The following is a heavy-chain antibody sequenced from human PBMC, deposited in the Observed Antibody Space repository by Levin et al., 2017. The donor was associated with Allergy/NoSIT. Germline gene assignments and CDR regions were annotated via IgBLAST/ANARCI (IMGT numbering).Heavy chain of an antibody. D-gene: IGHD6-13*01. J-gene: IGHJ6*02. CDR3: ARDRIAAAGTRGNYYGMDV. CDR1: GGSISSYY. V-gene: IGHV4-59*01. CDR2: IYYSGNT. Sequence: SQTLSLTCTVSGGSISSYYWSWIRQPPGKGLEWIGYIYYSGNTDYNPSLKSRVTISVDMSKNQFSLKLSSVTAADTALYYCARDRIAAAGTRGNYYGMDVWGQGTTVTVSS.